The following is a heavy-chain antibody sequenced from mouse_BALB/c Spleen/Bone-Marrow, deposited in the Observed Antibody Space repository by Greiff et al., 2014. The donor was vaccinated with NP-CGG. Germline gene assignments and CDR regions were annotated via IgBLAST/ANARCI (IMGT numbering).Heavy chain of an antibody. Sequence: VQLQQSGAELVRSGASVKLSCTASGFNIKDYYMHWVKQRPEQGLEWIGWIDPENGDTEYAPKFQGKATMTADTSSNTAYLQLSNLTSEDTAVYYCNARYYYAMDYWGQGTSVTVSS. CDR2: IDPENGDT. J-gene: IGHJ4*01. CDR3: NARYYYAMDY. CDR1: GFNIKDYY. V-gene: IGHV14-4*02.